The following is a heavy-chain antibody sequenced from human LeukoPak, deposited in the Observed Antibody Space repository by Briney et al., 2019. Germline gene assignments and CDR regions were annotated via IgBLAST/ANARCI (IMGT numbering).Heavy chain of an antibody. V-gene: IGHV4-34*01. D-gene: IGHD3-16*01. Sequence: SSETLSLTRAVYGGSFSGYYWSWIRQPPGKGLEWIGEINHSGSTNYNPSLKSRVTISVDTSKNQFSLKLSSVTAADTAVYYCARRRAKKNVGVDPWGQGTLVTVSS. CDR3: ARRRAKKNVGVDP. J-gene: IGHJ5*02. CDR2: INHSGST. CDR1: GGSFSGYY.